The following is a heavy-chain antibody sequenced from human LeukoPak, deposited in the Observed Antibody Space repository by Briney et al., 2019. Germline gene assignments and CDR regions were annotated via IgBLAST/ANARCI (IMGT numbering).Heavy chain of an antibody. CDR2: IYSGGST. Sequence: PGGSLRLSCAASGLTVSSNYMSWVRQAPGKGQEWVSVIYSGGSTYYADSVKGRFTISRDNSKNTLYLQMNSLRAEDTAVYYCAREPWAGQYYFDYWGQGTLVTVSS. V-gene: IGHV3-53*01. D-gene: IGHD6-19*01. CDR1: GLTVSSNY. CDR3: AREPWAGQYYFDY. J-gene: IGHJ4*02.